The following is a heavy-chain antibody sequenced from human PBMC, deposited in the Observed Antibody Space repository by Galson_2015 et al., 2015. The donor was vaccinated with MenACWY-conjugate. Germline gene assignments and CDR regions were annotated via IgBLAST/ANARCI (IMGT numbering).Heavy chain of an antibody. CDR2: IDPSDSEV. J-gene: IGHJ4*02. D-gene: IGHD1-26*01. Sequence: QSGAEVKEPGESLEISCKASGYTFTNYWIIWVRQMPGKGLEWMGRIDPSDSEVNYSPSFQGHLTISADKSISTAYLQWSSLKASDTAMHYCARIVGASHFFDYWGQGSLVAVSS. CDR1: GYTFTNYW. V-gene: IGHV5-10-1*01. CDR3: ARIVGASHFFDY.